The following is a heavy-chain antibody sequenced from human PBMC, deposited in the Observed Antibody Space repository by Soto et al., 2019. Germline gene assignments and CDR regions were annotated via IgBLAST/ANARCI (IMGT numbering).Heavy chain of an antibody. CDR3: ARQGRTSASSDF. CDR2: MSPGNSDI. V-gene: IGHV5-51*01. Sequence: PGESLKISCRGFGYTFNTYWIGWVRQMPGKGLEWMGVMSPGNSDIRYSPAFQGQVSISADTSISTAYLQWSSLKTSDSGMYYCARQGRTSASSDFWGQGTLVTVYS. J-gene: IGHJ4*02. D-gene: IGHD2-21*01. CDR1: GYTFNTYW.